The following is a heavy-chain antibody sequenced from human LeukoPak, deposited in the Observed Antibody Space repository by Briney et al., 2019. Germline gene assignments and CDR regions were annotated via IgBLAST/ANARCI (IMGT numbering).Heavy chain of an antibody. CDR2: FDPEDGET. Sequence: GASVKVSCKVSGYTLTELSMHWVRQAPGKGLEWMGGFDPEDGETIYAQKFQGRVTMTEDTSTDTAYMELSSLRSEDTAVYYCATPRASGSYSFFDYWGQGTLVTVSS. CDR1: GYTLTELS. J-gene: IGHJ4*02. D-gene: IGHD1-26*01. V-gene: IGHV1-24*01. CDR3: ATPRASGSYSFFDY.